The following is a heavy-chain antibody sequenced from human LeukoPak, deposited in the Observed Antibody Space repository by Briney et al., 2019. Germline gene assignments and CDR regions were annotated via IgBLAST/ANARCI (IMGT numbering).Heavy chain of an antibody. V-gene: IGHV4-38-2*02. Sequence: PSETLSLTCTVSGGSISGYYWGWIRQPPGKGLEWIGSIYHSGSTYYNPSLKSRVTISVDTSKNQFSLKLSSVTAADTAVYYCARDGTLLDAFDIWGQGTMVTVSS. D-gene: IGHD6-13*01. J-gene: IGHJ3*02. CDR2: IYHSGST. CDR3: ARDGTLLDAFDI. CDR1: GGSISGYY.